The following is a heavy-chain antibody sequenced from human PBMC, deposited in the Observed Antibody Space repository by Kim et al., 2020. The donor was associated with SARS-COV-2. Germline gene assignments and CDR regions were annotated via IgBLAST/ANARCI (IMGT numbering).Heavy chain of an antibody. V-gene: IGHV1-2*02. CDR3: ARVELNYYYYYGMDV. D-gene: IGHD1-7*01. J-gene: IGHJ6*02. Sequence: AQRLRGRVTMTRDTSISTAYMELSRLRSDDTAVYYCARVELNYYYYYGMDVWGQGTTVTVSS.